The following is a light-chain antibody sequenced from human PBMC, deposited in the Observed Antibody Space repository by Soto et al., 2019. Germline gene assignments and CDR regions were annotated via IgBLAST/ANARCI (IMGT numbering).Light chain of an antibody. J-gene: IGKJ5*01. Sequence: DSQMTQSPSSLSASVGDRVTITCRASQSISGYLNWYQQKPGRAPKLLIYTASSLQSGVPSRFSGSGSGTDFTLTISSLQPEDFATYHCQQGYTTPITFGQGTRLEIK. CDR2: TAS. V-gene: IGKV1-39*01. CDR1: QSISGY. CDR3: QQGYTTPIT.